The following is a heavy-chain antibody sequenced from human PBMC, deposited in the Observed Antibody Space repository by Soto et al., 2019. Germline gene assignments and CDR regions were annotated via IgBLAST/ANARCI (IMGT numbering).Heavy chain of an antibody. Sequence: SGGSLRLSCAASGFSISRHTMHWVRQAPGKGLEYVSAITGNGDNIRYAESVKGRFSISRDNSKNTLYLQMDSLRVEDMGIYHCVRENGCVQFDLWGRGALVTVSS. CDR1: GFSISRHT. D-gene: IGHD6-19*01. CDR3: VRENGCVQFDL. CDR2: ITGNGDNI. V-gene: IGHV3-64*02. J-gene: IGHJ4*01.